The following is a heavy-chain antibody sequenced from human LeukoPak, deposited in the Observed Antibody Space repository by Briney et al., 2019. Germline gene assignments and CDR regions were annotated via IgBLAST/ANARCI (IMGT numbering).Heavy chain of an antibody. CDR2: IYYSGSA. CDR1: GGSISSSSYH. Sequence: SETLSLTCTVSGGSISSSSYHWGWIRQPPGKGLEWIGNIYYSGSAYYNPSLKSRLTISVDTSKNQFSLNLSSVTAAHTAVYYCARHGSSGLDYWGQGTLVTVSS. J-gene: IGHJ4*02. V-gene: IGHV4-39*01. D-gene: IGHD3-22*01. CDR3: ARHGSSGLDY.